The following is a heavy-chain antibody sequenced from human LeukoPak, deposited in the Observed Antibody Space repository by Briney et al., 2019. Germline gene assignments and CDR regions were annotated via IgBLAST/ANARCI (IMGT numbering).Heavy chain of an antibody. CDR3: ARAVRMTMGAFDI. J-gene: IGHJ3*02. Sequence: SETLSLTCAVSGYSISSGYYWSCIRQPPRKGLEWIGYIYYSGSTNYNPSLKSRVTISVDTSKNQFSLKLSSVTAGDTAVYYCARAVRMTMGAFDIWGQGTMVTVSS. CDR1: GYSISSGYY. V-gene: IGHV4-61*01. CDR2: IYYSGST. D-gene: IGHD4/OR15-4a*01.